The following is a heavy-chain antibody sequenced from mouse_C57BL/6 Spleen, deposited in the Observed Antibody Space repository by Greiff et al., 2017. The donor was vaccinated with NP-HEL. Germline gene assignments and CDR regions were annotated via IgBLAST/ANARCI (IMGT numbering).Heavy chain of an antibody. CDR3: TRFLYYAMDY. J-gene: IGHJ4*01. Sequence: VQLQQSGAELVRPGASVTLSCKASGYTFTDYEMHWVKQTPVHGLEWIGAIDPETGGTAYNQKFKGKAILTADKSSSTAYMELRSLTSEDSAVYYCTRFLYYAMDYWGQGTSVTVSS. CDR2: IDPETGGT. V-gene: IGHV1-15*01. CDR1: GYTFTDYE.